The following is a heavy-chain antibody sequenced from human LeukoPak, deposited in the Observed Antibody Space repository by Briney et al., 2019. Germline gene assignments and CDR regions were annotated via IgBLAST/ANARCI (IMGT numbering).Heavy chain of an antibody. Sequence: SETLSLTCTVSGGSISSSSYYWGWIRQPPGKGLEWIGSMYYSGSTYYNPSLKSRVTISVDTSKNQFSLKLSSVTAADTAVYYCARGRYYDILTGYSQYNWFDPWGQGTLVTVSS. CDR2: MYYSGST. D-gene: IGHD3-9*01. CDR1: GGSISSSSYY. CDR3: ARGRYYDILTGYSQYNWFDP. J-gene: IGHJ5*02. V-gene: IGHV4-39*07.